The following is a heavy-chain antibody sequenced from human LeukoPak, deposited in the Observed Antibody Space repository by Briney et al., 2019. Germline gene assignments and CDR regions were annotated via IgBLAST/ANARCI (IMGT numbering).Heavy chain of an antibody. CDR3: ARDRETVVVITYYFDY. Sequence: GRSLRLSGAASGFTVSRYAMHWVRQPPGNGLDWVAVISYDGSNKYYAGSVTGRFTISRNNSKNTLYLQMNSLRAEDTAVYHCARDRETVVVITYYFDYWGQGSLVTVSS. D-gene: IGHD3-22*01. CDR2: ISYDGSNK. J-gene: IGHJ4*02. CDR1: GFTVSRYA. V-gene: IGHV3-30-3*01.